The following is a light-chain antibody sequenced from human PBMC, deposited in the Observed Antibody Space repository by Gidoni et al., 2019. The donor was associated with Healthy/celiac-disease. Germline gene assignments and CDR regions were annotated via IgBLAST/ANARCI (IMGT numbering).Light chain of an antibody. V-gene: IGLV2-14*01. CDR1: SSDVGGYNY. Sequence: QSALTQPASVSGSPGQSITISCTGTSSDVGGYNYVSWYQQHPGKAPKLMIYEVSNRPSGVSNRFSGSKSGNTAPLTISGLQAEDEADYYCSSYPSSSTVVFGGGTKLTVL. CDR3: SSYPSSSTVV. J-gene: IGLJ2*01. CDR2: EVS.